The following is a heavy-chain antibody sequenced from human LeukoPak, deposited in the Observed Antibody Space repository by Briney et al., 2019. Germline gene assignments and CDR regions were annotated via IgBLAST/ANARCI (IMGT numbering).Heavy chain of an antibody. V-gene: IGHV3-33*01. CDR3: ARDPKGGYSYGWGAFDI. CDR2: IWYDGSNK. Sequence: GGSLRLSCAASGFTFSSYGMHWVRQAPGKGLEWVAVIWYDGSNKYYADSVKGRFTISRDNSKNTLYLKMSSLTSEDTAVYYCARDPKGGYSYGWGAFDIWGHGTMVTVSS. J-gene: IGHJ3*02. D-gene: IGHD5-18*01. CDR1: GFTFSSYG.